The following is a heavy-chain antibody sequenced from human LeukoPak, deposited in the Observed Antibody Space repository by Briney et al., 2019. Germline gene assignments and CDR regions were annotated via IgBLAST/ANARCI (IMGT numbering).Heavy chain of an antibody. CDR2: ISGSGGST. D-gene: IGHD3-10*01. J-gene: IGHJ4*02. CDR3: AKITKATTPNY. CDR1: GFTFSSYA. Sequence: GRSLRLSCAASGFTFSSYAMSWVRQAPGKGLEWVSAISGSGGSTYYADSVKGRFSISRDNSRNTVYLQMSDLRAEDTAVYYCAKITKATTPNYWGQGTLVTVSS. V-gene: IGHV3-23*01.